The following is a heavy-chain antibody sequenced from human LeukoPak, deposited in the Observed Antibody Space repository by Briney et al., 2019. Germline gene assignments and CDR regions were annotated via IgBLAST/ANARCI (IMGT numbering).Heavy chain of an antibody. D-gene: IGHD3-10*01. CDR2: IIPIFGTA. V-gene: IGHV1-69*13. J-gene: IGHJ5*02. Sequence: ASVKVSCKASVDTFSSYAISWVRQAPGQGLEWMGGIIPIFGTANYAQKFQGRVTITAAESTSTAYMELSSLRSEDTAVYSGARTWFGELLVSNWFDPWGQGTLVTV. CDR3: ARTWFGELLVSNWFDP. CDR1: VDTFSSYA.